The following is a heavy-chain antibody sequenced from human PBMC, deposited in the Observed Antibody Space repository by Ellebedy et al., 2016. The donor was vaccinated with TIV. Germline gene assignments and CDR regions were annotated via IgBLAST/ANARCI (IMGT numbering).Heavy chain of an antibody. Sequence: SVKVSCKASGDTFTSHAITWVRQAPGQGLEWVGGIIPMFGTTNYAQKFQGRVTIAADESTSTAYMELSSLRSEDTAVFYCARETRSGYTYTYGDYYYGMDVWGQGTTVTVSS. CDR3: ARETRSGYTYTYGDYYYGMDV. J-gene: IGHJ6*02. V-gene: IGHV1-69*13. D-gene: IGHD5-18*01. CDR1: GDTFTSHA. CDR2: IIPMFGTT.